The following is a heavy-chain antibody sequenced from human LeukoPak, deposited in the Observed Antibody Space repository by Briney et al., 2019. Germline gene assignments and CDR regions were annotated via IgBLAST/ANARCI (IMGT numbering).Heavy chain of an antibody. V-gene: IGHV4-59*01. CDR2: IFYSGST. J-gene: IGHJ4*02. D-gene: IGHD3-22*01. CDR3: ARGRYYDSSASFDF. CDR1: GGSLSSYY. Sequence: SSETLSLTCTVSGGSLSSYYWNWIRQSPGMGLEWIGNIFYSGSTNYNPSLKSRGTISVDTSKNQFSLRLSSVTAADTAVYYCARGRYYDSSASFDFWGQGILVTASS.